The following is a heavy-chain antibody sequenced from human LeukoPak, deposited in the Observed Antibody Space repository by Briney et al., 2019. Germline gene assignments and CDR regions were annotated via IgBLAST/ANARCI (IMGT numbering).Heavy chain of an antibody. V-gene: IGHV1-24*01. CDR1: GYTLTELS. J-gene: IGHJ6*03. CDR2: FDPEDGET. CDR3: ARNNHYYDSSGHYYYYMDV. Sequence: ASLKVSCKVSGYTLTELSMHWVRQAPGKGLEWMGGFDPEDGETIYAQKFQGRVTMTEDTSTDTAYMELSSLRSEDTAVYYCARNNHYYDSSGHYYYYMDVWGKGTTVTVSS. D-gene: IGHD3-22*01.